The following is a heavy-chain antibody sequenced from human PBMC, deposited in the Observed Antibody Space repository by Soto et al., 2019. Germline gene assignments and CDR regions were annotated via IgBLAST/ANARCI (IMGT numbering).Heavy chain of an antibody. V-gene: IGHV1-69*01. Sequence: QVQLVQSGAEVKKPGSSVKVSCKASGGTFSNFAISWVRQAPGQGLEWMGGFIPIFGTLNYAQRFQGRLTISADESTSTAYTELSRLSSEDAAVYYCVRCGQLVLHWGQGTVVTVSS. CDR3: VRCGQLVLH. D-gene: IGHD6-13*01. CDR1: GGTFSNFA. J-gene: IGHJ4*02. CDR2: FIPIFGTL.